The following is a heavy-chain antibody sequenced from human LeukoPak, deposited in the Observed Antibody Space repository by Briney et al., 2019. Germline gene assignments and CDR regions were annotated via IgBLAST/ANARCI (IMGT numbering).Heavy chain of an antibody. Sequence: GGSLRLSCAASGFTFSIYAMSWVRQAPGKGLEWVAAISSSGGTTYYADSMRGRFSISRDNSKSMLYLEMSSLRADDTAVYYCAKVAARRDYEAYFEYWGQGTQVTVSS. V-gene: IGHV3-23*01. CDR3: AKVAARRDYEAYFEY. CDR1: GFTFSIYA. D-gene: IGHD5-24*01. J-gene: IGHJ4*02. CDR2: ISSSGGTT.